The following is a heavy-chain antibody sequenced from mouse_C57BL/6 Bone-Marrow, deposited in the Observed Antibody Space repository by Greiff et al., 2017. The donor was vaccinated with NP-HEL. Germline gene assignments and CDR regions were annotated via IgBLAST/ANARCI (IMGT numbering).Heavy chain of an antibody. CDR1: GFTFSSYA. CDR3: GIDYARDY. Sequence: EVKLMESGGGLVKPGGSLKLSCAASGFTFSSYAMSWVRQTPEKRLEWVATISDGGSYTYYPDNVKGRFTISRDKAKNNLYLQMSHLKSEDTAIYHYGIDYARDYWGQGTSVTVSS. V-gene: IGHV5-4*03. CDR2: ISDGGSYT. J-gene: IGHJ4*01. D-gene: IGHD1-1*01.